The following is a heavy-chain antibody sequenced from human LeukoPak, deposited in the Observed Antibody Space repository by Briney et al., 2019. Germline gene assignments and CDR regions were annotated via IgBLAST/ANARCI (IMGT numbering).Heavy chain of an antibody. V-gene: IGHV3-21*01. CDR2: ISTSSRYI. D-gene: IGHD2-2*01. CDR3: ARADCSSSTCYLRRSWFDP. J-gene: IGHJ6*04. CDR1: GFTLSNYD. Sequence: GGSLRLSCAASGFTLSNYDMNWVRQAPGKGLEWVSSISTSSRYIYYKDSVRGRFTISRDDAKNSLYLEMNSLRAEDTAVYYCARADCSSSTCYLRRSWFDPWGKGTTVTVSS.